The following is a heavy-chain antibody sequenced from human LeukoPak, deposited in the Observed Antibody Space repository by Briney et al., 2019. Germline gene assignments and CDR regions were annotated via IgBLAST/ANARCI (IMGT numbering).Heavy chain of an antibody. Sequence: SETLSLTCTVSGGSTSSSSYYWGWIRQPPGKGLEWIGSIYYSGSTYYNPSLKSRVTISVDTSKNQFSLKLSSVTAADTAVYYCARRATGYRNWYFDLWGRGTLVTDSS. CDR1: GGSTSSSSYY. CDR3: ARRATGYRNWYFDL. D-gene: IGHD3-9*01. V-gene: IGHV4-39*01. CDR2: IYYSGST. J-gene: IGHJ2*01.